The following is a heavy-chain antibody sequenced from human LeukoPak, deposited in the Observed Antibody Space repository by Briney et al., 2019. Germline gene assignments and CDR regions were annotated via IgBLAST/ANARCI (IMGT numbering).Heavy chain of an antibody. CDR3: TKQPYFDWLLGYFDY. J-gene: IGHJ4*02. CDR1: GFTFSSYA. V-gene: IGHV3-23*01. Sequence: GGSLRLSCAASGFTFSSYAMSWVRQAPGRGLEWVSAISGSGGSTYYADSVKGRFTISRDNSKNMLYLQMNSLRAEDTAVYYCTKQPYFDWLLGYFDYWGQGTLVTVSS. D-gene: IGHD3-9*01. CDR2: ISGSGGST.